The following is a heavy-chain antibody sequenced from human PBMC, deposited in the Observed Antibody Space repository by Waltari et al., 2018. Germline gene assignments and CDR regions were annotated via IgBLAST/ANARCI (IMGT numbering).Heavy chain of an antibody. D-gene: IGHD1-26*01. CDR3: ASDVHSGRYGWFDP. J-gene: IGHJ5*02. CDR2: IKGDGSAT. Sequence: EVQLVESGGDLVQPGGSLRLSCAASGFTFSTFWVHWVRQVPGKGLGWGSRIKGDGSATSYADSVKGRFTISRDNAKNTVYLQMNSLRAEDTAVYHCASDVHSGRYGWFDPWGQGTLVTVSS. CDR1: GFTFSTFW. V-gene: IGHV3-74*01.